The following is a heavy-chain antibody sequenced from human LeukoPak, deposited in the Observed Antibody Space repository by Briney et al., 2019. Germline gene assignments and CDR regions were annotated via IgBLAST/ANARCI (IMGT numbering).Heavy chain of an antibody. CDR2: INSGGSTI. CDR1: GFTVSHYE. Sequence: PGGSLRLSCAASGFTVSHYEMNWVRQAPGKGLEWISYINSGGSTIYYADSVKGRFTISRDNAKNTLYLQMNSLRVEDTAVYYCARDYNWNPPDYWGQGTLVTVSS. V-gene: IGHV3-48*03. D-gene: IGHD1-1*01. CDR3: ARDYNWNPPDY. J-gene: IGHJ4*02.